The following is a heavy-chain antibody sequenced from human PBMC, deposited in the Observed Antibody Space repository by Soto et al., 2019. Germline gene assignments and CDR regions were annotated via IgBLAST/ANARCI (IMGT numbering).Heavy chain of an antibody. CDR2: LSAYNGNT. V-gene: IGHV1-18*01. Sequence: ASVKVSCKASGCTFTSYGISWVRQAPGQGLEWRGWLSAYNGNTNYAQKLQGRVTMTTDTSTSTAYMELRSLRSDDTAVYYCAVDFPHDILTGPSGAFDIWGQGTMVTVSS. CDR3: AVDFPHDILTGPSGAFDI. CDR1: GCTFTSYG. J-gene: IGHJ3*02. D-gene: IGHD3-9*01.